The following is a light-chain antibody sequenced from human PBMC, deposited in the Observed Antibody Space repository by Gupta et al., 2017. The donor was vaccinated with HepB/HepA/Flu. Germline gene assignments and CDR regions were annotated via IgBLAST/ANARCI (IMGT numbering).Light chain of an antibody. CDR3: QAGDSSTLRV. Sequence: SYELTQPPSVSVSPGQTASITCSGDKLGDKYACWYQQKPGQSPVLVIYQDSKRPAGIPERFSGSNSGNTATLTISGTQAMDEADYYCQAGDSSTLRVFGGGTKLTVL. CDR1: KLGDKY. CDR2: QDS. V-gene: IGLV3-1*01. J-gene: IGLJ2*01.